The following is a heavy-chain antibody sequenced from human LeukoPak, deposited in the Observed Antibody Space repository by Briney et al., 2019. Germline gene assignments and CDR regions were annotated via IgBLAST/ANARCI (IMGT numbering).Heavy chain of an antibody. J-gene: IGHJ4*02. D-gene: IGHD3-22*01. CDR2: ADSGGST. Sequence: GGSLRLSCAASGFSASSNYMSWVRQAPGKGLEWVSVADSGGSTYYADSVKGRFAISRDNSKNTLYLQMNSLRAEDTAVYYCARDEYYYDSSGYYVFDYWGQGTLVTVSS. CDR1: GFSASSNY. V-gene: IGHV3-53*01. CDR3: ARDEYYYDSSGYYVFDY.